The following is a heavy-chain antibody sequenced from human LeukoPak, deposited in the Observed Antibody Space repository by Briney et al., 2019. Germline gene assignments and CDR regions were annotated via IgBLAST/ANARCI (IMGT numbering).Heavy chain of an antibody. V-gene: IGHV4-59*01. J-gene: IGHJ3*02. CDR1: GGSISSYY. CDR3: ARSFYYDFWSGYYSMTVGAFDI. D-gene: IGHD3-3*01. Sequence: KPSETLSLTCTVSGGSISSYYWSWIRQPPGKVLEWIGYIYYSGSTNYNPSLRSRVTISVDTSKNQFSLKLSSVTAADTAVYYCARSFYYDFWSGYYSMTVGAFDIWGQGTMVTVSS. CDR2: IYYSGST.